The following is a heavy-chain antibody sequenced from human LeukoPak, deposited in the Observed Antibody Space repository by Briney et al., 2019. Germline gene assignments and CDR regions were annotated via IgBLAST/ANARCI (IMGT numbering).Heavy chain of an antibody. CDR2: MNPSSGNT. D-gene: IGHD6-13*01. CDR3: AREGGSSSWYASFDY. J-gene: IGHJ4*02. CDR1: GYTFTNYE. Sequence: ASVKVSCKASGYTFTNYEINWVRQGTGQGLEWLGWMNPSSGNTGYAQKFQGRVTMTRDTSTSTVYMELSSLRSEDTAVYYCAREGGSSSWYASFDYWGQGTLVTVSS. V-gene: IGHV1-8*01.